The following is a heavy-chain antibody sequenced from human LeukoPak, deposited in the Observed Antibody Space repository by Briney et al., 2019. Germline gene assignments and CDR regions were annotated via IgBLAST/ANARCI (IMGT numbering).Heavy chain of an antibody. CDR1: GFTFSSYA. Sequence: GGSLRLSCAASGFTFSSYAMSWVRQAPGKGLEWGSAISGSGGSTYYADSVKGRFTISRDNSKNTLYLQMNSLRAEDTAVYYCAKDPSFSIAAAGTDYWGQGTLVTVSS. V-gene: IGHV3-23*01. J-gene: IGHJ4*02. CDR2: ISGSGGST. CDR3: AKDPSFSIAAAGTDY. D-gene: IGHD6-13*01.